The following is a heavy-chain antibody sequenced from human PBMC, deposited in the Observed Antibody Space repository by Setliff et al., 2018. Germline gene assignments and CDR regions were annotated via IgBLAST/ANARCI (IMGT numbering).Heavy chain of an antibody. D-gene: IGHD2-8*01. CDR3: ARLVRYCTRTACQKVAGDES. J-gene: IGHJ5*01. CDR2: INNYSLKT. CDR1: GYTFNNYG. V-gene: IGHV1-18*01. Sequence: ASVKVSCKASGYTFNNYGITWVRQAPGQGLEWMGWINNYSLKTTYSQKFLDRVTMTTDTSATTAYMELKNLRSDDTAVYYCARLVRYCTRTACQKVAGDESWGQGTLVTVSS.